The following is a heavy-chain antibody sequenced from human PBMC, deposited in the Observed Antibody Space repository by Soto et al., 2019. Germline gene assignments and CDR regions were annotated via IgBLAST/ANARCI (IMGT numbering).Heavy chain of an antibody. CDR2: IYYSGST. V-gene: IGHV4-39*01. CDR3: ARLPNDYIWGSYRYTAFDY. Sequence: SETLSLTCTVSGGSISSSSYYWGWIRQPPGKGLEWIGSIYYSGSTYYNPSLKSRVTISVDTSKNQFSLRLSSVTAADTAVYYCARLPNDYIWGSYRYTAFDYWGQGTLVTVSS. D-gene: IGHD3-16*02. CDR1: GGSISSSSYY. J-gene: IGHJ4*02.